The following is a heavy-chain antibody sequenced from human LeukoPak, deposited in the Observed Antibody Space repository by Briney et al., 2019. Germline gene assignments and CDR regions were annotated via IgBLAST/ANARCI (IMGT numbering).Heavy chain of an antibody. Sequence: GGSLRLSCTTSGFAFDDFAVSWVRQPAGKGLEWVGFIRRRAYGGAAEYAASVKGRFIISRDDSKGIAYLQMNSLKTEDTAVYYCSRNGLVDFDYWGQGSRVIVSP. CDR3: SRNGLVDFDY. J-gene: IGHJ4*02. CDR1: GFAFDDFA. V-gene: IGHV3-49*04. CDR2: IRRRAYGGAA. D-gene: IGHD1-1*01.